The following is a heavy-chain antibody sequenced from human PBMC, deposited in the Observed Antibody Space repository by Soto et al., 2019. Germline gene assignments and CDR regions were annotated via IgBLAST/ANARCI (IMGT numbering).Heavy chain of an antibody. J-gene: IGHJ4*02. D-gene: IGHD3-10*01. V-gene: IGHV3-23*01. Sequence: EVQLLESGGGLVQPGGSLRLSCAASGFTFSSYAMSWVRQAPGKGLEWVSAIGGSGGITYYADSVKGRFTISRDNSKNTLYLQMNSLRAEDTAVDYCVLWPPYPFDYWGQGTLVTVSS. CDR1: GFTFSSYA. CDR2: IGGSGGIT. CDR3: VLWPPYPFDY.